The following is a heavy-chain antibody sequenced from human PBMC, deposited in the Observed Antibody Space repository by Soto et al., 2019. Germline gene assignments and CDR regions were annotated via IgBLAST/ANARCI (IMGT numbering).Heavy chain of an antibody. Sequence: VQLVESGGGPVKPGGSLRLSCAASGFAFNTYSMNWVRQAPGKGLEWVAFITRRSSYIYYADAVRGRFTLSRDNAKNSLDLQMSSLRAEDTAIYYCARDDGWLILDYWGQGTLVTVSS. V-gene: IGHV3-21*06. D-gene: IGHD6-19*01. CDR3: ARDDGWLILDY. J-gene: IGHJ4*02. CDR1: GFAFNTYS. CDR2: ITRRSSYI.